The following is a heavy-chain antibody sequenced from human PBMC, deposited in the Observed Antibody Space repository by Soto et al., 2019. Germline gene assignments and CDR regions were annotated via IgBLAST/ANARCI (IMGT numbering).Heavy chain of an antibody. D-gene: IGHD3-22*01. CDR1: GGTFSSYA. CDR2: IIPIFGTA. V-gene: IGHV1-69*13. Sequence: ASVKVSCKASGGTFSSYAISWVRQARGQGLEWMGGIIPIFGTANYAQKFQGRVTITADESTSTAYMELSSLRSEDTAVYYCARLDSSGYYAFDIWGQGTMVTVSS. CDR3: ARLDSSGYYAFDI. J-gene: IGHJ3*02.